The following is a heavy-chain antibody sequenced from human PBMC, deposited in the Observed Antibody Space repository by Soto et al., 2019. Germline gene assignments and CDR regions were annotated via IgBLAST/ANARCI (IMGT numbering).Heavy chain of an antibody. V-gene: IGHV3-23*01. Sequence: GGSLRLSCAASGFTFSNFAMNWVRQAPGKGLEWVSSISASGRHTYTKDSVKGRLTISRDNSMNTLYLQMNSLRAEDTAIYYCAKDHFLGEYSGFADYWGQGALVTVSS. D-gene: IGHD5-12*01. CDR3: AKDHFLGEYSGFADY. J-gene: IGHJ4*02. CDR2: ISASGRHT. CDR1: GFTFSNFA.